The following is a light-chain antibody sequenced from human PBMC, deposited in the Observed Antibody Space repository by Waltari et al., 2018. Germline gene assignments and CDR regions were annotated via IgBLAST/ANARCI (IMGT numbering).Light chain of an antibody. J-gene: IGLJ2*01. CDR3: SSQSSHGGVV. Sequence: QSALTQPASVSGSPGQSITISCTGTSRDVGGDDSVSWYQAVPDQAPKVIIYDVNNRPSGVSDRFSGSKSGNTASLTISGLQADDEANYYCSSQSSHGGVVFGGGTKLTVL. V-gene: IGLV2-14*03. CDR1: SRDVGGDDS. CDR2: DVN.